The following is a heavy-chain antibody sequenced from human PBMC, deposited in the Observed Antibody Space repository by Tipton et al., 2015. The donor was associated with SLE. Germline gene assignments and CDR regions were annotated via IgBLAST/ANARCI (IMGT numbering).Heavy chain of an antibody. CDR1: GGSFSGYY. Sequence: TLSLTCAVYGGSFSGYYWSWIRQPPGKGLEWIGEINHSGSTNYNPSLKSRVTISVDTSKNQFSLKLSSVTAADTAVYYCASVLRSPYSSSLGGYFDYWGQGTLVTVPS. CDR2: INHSGST. J-gene: IGHJ4*02. CDR3: ASVLRSPYSSSLGGYFDY. V-gene: IGHV4-34*01. D-gene: IGHD6-13*01.